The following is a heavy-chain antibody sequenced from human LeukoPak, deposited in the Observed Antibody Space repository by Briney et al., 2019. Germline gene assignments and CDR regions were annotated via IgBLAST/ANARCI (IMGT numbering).Heavy chain of an antibody. Sequence: ASVKVSCKASGYTFSSYYMHWVRQAPGQGLDWMGIINPSGASTNYAQKFQGRVNMARDTSTNTVYMELGSLRSEDTAVYYCARVAAAGFAYDKFDPWGQGTLVTVSP. CDR3: ARVAAAGFAYDKFDP. CDR2: INPSGAST. J-gene: IGHJ5*02. CDR1: GYTFSSYY. V-gene: IGHV1-46*01. D-gene: IGHD6-13*01.